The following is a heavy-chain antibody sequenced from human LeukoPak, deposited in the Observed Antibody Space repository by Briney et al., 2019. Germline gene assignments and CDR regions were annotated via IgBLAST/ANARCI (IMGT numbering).Heavy chain of an antibody. Sequence: SETLSLTCTVSGGSISGYYWSWIRQPPGKGLEWIGYIYSSGSGGSTNYNPSLKSRITISLDTSDNHFSLKLTSVTAADTAVYYCARHYYDISDSYPFDFWGQGTLVTVSS. CDR3: ARHYYDISDSYPFDF. D-gene: IGHD3-16*01. CDR1: GGSISGYY. CDR2: IYSSGSGGST. J-gene: IGHJ4*02. V-gene: IGHV4-59*08.